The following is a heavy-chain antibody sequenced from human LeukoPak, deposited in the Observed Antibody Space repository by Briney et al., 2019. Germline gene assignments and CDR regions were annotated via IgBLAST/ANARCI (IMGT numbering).Heavy chain of an antibody. J-gene: IGHJ6*03. D-gene: IGHD6-6*01. CDR3: AREVSSSIGDYYMDV. V-gene: IGHV3-21*01. Sequence: GGSLRLSCAASGFTFSSYSMNWVRQAPGKGLEWVSSISSSSSYIYYADSVKGRFTISRDNAKNSLYLQMTSLRAEDTAVYYCAREVSSSIGDYYMDVWGKGTTVTVSS. CDR1: GFTFSSYS. CDR2: ISSSSSYI.